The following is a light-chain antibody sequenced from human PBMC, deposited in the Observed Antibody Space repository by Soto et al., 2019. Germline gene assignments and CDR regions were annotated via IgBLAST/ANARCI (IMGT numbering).Light chain of an antibody. Sequence: EIVLTQSPGTLSLSPGERATLSCRASQTVSSSYLAWYQHKPGQAPRLLIYGASKRALGIPDRFSGSGSGTDFTVTISRLEPEDFAVYYCQQSGTFGQGTKVEI. V-gene: IGKV3-20*01. CDR1: QTVSSSY. J-gene: IGKJ1*01. CDR3: QQSGT. CDR2: GAS.